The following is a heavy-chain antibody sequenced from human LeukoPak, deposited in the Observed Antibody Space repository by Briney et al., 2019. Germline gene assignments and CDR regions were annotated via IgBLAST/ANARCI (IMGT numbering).Heavy chain of an antibody. V-gene: IGHV4-59*01. CDR1: GGSISSYY. CDR3: ARVELTAATYHYYYYMDV. D-gene: IGHD1-7*01. Sequence: SETLSLTCTVSGGSISSYYWSWIRQPPGKGLEWIGYIYYSGSTNYNPSLKSRVTISVDTYKNQFSLKLSSVTAADTAVYYCARVELTAATYHYYYYMDVWGKGTTVTVSS. J-gene: IGHJ6*03. CDR2: IYYSGST.